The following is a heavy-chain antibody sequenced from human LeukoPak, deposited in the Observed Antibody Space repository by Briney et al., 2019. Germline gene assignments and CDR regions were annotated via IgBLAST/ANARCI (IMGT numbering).Heavy chain of an antibody. V-gene: IGHV3-64D*06. Sequence: PGGSLRLSCSASGFTFSSYAMHWVRQAPGKGLEYVSAISSNEGSTYYADSVKGRFTISRDNSKNTLYLQMSSLRAEDTAVYYCVKTVYGTMVRGVITSPLDYWGQGTLVTVSS. CDR1: GFTFSSYA. CDR2: ISSNEGST. D-gene: IGHD3-10*01. J-gene: IGHJ4*02. CDR3: VKTVYGTMVRGVITSPLDY.